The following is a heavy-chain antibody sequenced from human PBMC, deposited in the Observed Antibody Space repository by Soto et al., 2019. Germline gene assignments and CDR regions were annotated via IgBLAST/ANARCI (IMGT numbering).Heavy chain of an antibody. J-gene: IGHJ5*02. CDR1: GFTFRSFT. V-gene: IGHV3-21*01. CDR2: ISSNSAYI. Sequence: GGSLRLSCAASGFTFRSFTTNWVRQAPGKGLEWVSTISSNSAYIYYTDALRGRFTISRDNAKNSLHLQMNSLRAEDTAVYYCTRDASRDSSARGWFDPWGPGTLVTVSS. CDR3: TRDASRDSSARGWFDP. D-gene: IGHD6-13*01.